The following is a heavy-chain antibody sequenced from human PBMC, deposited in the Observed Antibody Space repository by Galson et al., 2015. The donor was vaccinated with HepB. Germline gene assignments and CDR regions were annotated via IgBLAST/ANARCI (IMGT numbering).Heavy chain of an antibody. CDR2: ISTYNGNT. CDR3: ARDRSLWSGYYKGDVFDA. Sequence: VKVSCKASGNIFTRYVMSWVRQAPGHGPEWMGWISTYNGNTDYAQNFQGRVTMTTDTSTSTVYMELRRLTTDDTAVYYCARDRSLWSGYYKGDVFDAWGQGTMVTISA. D-gene: IGHD3-3*01. J-gene: IGHJ3*01. V-gene: IGHV1-18*01. CDR1: GNIFTRYV.